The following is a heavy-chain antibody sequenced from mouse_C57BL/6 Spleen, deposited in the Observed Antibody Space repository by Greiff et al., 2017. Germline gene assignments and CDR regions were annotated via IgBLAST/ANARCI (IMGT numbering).Heavy chain of an antibody. J-gene: IGHJ2*01. Sequence: QVQLKQPGAELVKPGASVKMSCKASGYTFTSYWITWVKQRPGQGLEWIGDIYPGSGSTNYNEKFKSKATLTVDTSSSTAYMQLSSLTSEDSAVYYCAPTVVATPYYFDYWGQGTTLTVSS. V-gene: IGHV1-55*01. CDR2: IYPGSGST. CDR3: APTVVATPYYFDY. D-gene: IGHD1-1*01. CDR1: GYTFTSYW.